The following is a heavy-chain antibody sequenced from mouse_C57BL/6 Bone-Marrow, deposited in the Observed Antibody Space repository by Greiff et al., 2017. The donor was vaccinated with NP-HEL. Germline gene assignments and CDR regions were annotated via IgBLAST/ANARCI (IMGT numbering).Heavy chain of an antibody. V-gene: IGHV10-1*01. CDR2: IRSKSNNYAT. CDR1: GFSFNTYA. CDR3: VRQGYDYDPYFDV. J-gene: IGHJ1*03. D-gene: IGHD2-4*01. Sequence: VMLVESGGGLVQPKGSLKLSCAASGFSFNTYAMNWVRQAPGKGVEWVARIRSKSNNYATYYADSVKDRFTISRDDSESMLYLQMNNLKTEDTAMYYCVRQGYDYDPYFDVWGTGTTVTVSS.